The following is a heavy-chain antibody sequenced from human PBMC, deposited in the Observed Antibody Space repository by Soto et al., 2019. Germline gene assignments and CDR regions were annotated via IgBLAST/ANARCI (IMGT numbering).Heavy chain of an antibody. V-gene: IGHV3-23*01. J-gene: IGHJ3*02. CDR2: ISGSGGST. Sequence: QAGGSLRLSCAASGFTFSSYAMSWVRQAPGKGLEWVSAISGSGGSTYYADSVKGRFTISRDNSKNTLYLQMNSLRAEDTAVYYCAKDRGDYGHYVGAFDIWGQGTMVTVSS. CDR3: AKDRGDYGHYVGAFDI. D-gene: IGHD4-17*01. CDR1: GFTFSSYA.